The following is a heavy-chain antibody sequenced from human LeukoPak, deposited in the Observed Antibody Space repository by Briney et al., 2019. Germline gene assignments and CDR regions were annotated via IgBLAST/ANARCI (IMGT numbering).Heavy chain of an antibody. J-gene: IGHJ4*02. CDR3: ARHGSVAYYDILTGYGARGYFDY. Sequence: SETLSLTCTGSGGSISSSSYYWGWIRQPPRKGLEWIGSIYYSGSTYYNPSLKSRVTISVDTSKNQFSLKLSSVTAADTAVYYCARHGSVAYYDILTGYGARGYFDYWGQGTLVTVSS. CDR2: IYYSGST. V-gene: IGHV4-39*01. CDR1: GGSISSSSYY. D-gene: IGHD3-9*01.